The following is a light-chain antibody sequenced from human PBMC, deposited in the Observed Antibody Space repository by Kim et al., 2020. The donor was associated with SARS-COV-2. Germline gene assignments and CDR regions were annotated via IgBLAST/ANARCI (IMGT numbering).Light chain of an antibody. CDR3: SSRDSSGHHVI. Sequence: SSEPTQDPVVSVALGQTVRITCQGDSLRSYYASWYQQRPGQAPVLVIYGKNYRPSGIPDRISGSSSGDTSSLTITGAQAEDEADYYCSSRDSSGHHVIFG. CDR1: SLRSYY. V-gene: IGLV3-19*01. CDR2: GKN. J-gene: IGLJ2*01.